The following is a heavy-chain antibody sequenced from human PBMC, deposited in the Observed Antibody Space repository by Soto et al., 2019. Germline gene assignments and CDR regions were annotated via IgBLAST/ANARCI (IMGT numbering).Heavy chain of an antibody. CDR1: GFTFRSYS. Sequence: EVQLVESGGGLVQPGGSLRLSCVASGFTFRSYSLNWVRQAPGKGLEWVSYISSSSGTIYYADSVKGRFTISRDNAENSLYLQMISLRDDDTAVYYCAREDPWSANADDMDVWGQGTTVTVSS. V-gene: IGHV3-48*02. CDR3: AREDPWSANADDMDV. CDR2: ISSSSGTI. D-gene: IGHD3-3*01. J-gene: IGHJ6*02.